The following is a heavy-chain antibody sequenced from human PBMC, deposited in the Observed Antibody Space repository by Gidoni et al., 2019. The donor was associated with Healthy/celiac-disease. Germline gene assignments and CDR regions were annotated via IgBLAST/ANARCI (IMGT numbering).Heavy chain of an antibody. J-gene: IGHJ5*02. CDR3: ARHQGWFGTINWFDP. D-gene: IGHD3-10*01. V-gene: IGHV4-39*01. CDR2: IYYSGST. CDR1: GGSISSSSYY. Sequence: QLQLQESGPGLVKPSETLSLTCTVHGGSISSSSYYWGWIRPPPGKGLEWIGSIYYSGSTYYNPSLKSRVTISVDTSKNQFSLKRSSVTAADTAVYYCARHQGWFGTINWFDPWGQGTLVTVSS.